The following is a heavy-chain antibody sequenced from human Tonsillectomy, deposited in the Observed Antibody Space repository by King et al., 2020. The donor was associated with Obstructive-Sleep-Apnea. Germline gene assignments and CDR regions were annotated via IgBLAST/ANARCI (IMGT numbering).Heavy chain of an antibody. CDR3: ARDPHYYGSGSPFDY. J-gene: IGHJ4*02. CDR1: GFTFSSYA. V-gene: IGHV3-30*04. CDR2: ISYDGSNK. Sequence: QLVQSGGGVVQPGRSLRLSCAASGFTFSSYAMHWVRQAPGKGLEWVAVISYDGSNKYYAESVKGRFTISRDNSKNTLYLQMNSLRAEDTAVYYCARDPHYYGSGSPFDYWGQGTLVTVSS. D-gene: IGHD3-10*01.